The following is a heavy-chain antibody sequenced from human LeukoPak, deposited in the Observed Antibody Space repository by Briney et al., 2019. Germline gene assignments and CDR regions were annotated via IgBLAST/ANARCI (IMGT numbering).Heavy chain of an antibody. D-gene: IGHD2-2*01. Sequence: GGSLRLSCAASGFTFSSYGMHWVRQAPGKGLEWVAFIRYDGSNKYYADSVKGRFTISRDNSKNTLYLQMNSLRAEDTAVYYCAKDSKDIVVVPAAPGAFDIWGQGTMVTVSS. J-gene: IGHJ3*02. CDR1: GFTFSSYG. CDR3: AKDSKDIVVVPAAPGAFDI. CDR2: IRYDGSNK. V-gene: IGHV3-30*02.